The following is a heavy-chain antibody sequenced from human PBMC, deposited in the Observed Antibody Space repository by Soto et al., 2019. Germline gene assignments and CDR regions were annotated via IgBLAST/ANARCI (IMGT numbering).Heavy chain of an antibody. V-gene: IGHV1-2*02. J-gene: IGHJ3*02. CDR1: GYTFTGYY. CDR2: INPNSGGT. Sequence: ASVKVSGKASGYTFTGYYMHWVRQAPGQGLEWMGWINPNSGGTNYAQKFQGRVTMTRDTSISTAYMELSRLRSDDTAVYYCARARFRAVAGRGIAFDIWGQGTMVTVSS. D-gene: IGHD6-19*01. CDR3: ARARFRAVAGRGIAFDI.